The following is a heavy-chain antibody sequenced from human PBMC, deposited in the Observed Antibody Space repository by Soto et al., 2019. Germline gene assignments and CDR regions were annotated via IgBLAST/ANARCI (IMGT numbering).Heavy chain of an antibody. J-gene: IGHJ4*02. D-gene: IGHD5-12*01. V-gene: IGHV3-33*01. CDR3: ARASQDIVATIFDN. Sequence: GGSLRLSCAASGFTFSSYGMHWVRQAPGKGLEWVAVIWYDGSNKYSADSVKGRFTISRDNSKNTLYLQMNSLRAEDTALYYCARASQDIVATIFDNWGQGALVTVSS. CDR1: GFTFSSYG. CDR2: IWYDGSNK.